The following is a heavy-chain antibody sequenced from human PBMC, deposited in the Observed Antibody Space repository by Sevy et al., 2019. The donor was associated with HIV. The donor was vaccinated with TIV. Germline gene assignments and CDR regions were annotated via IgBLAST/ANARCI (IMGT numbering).Heavy chain of an antibody. J-gene: IGHJ4*02. Sequence: SETLSLTCTVSGGSISTYYWSWIRQPPGKGLEWIGYIYYSGSTNSSPSLKSRVTISVDTSRNQFSLNLTSATAADTAVYYCARGYYSNFDYWGQGILVTVSS. D-gene: IGHD3-22*01. CDR2: IYYSGST. V-gene: IGHV4-59*01. CDR1: GGSISTYY. CDR3: ARGYYSNFDY.